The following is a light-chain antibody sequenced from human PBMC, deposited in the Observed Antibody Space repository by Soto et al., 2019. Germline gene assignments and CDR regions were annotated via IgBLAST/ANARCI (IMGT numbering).Light chain of an antibody. Sequence: DIQMTQSPSSLSASVGDRVTITCQASQDINNYLNGYQQKPLKAPKLLIYDASNVETGVPSRFSASGSGTDFTFTIRSLQPADIATYYCQQYDKLPPFTFGQGTRLEIK. CDR2: DAS. CDR1: QDINNY. V-gene: IGKV1-33*01. CDR3: QQYDKLPPFT. J-gene: IGKJ5*01.